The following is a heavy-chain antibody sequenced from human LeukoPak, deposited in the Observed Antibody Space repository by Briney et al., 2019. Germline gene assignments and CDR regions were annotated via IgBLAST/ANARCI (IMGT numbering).Heavy chain of an antibody. CDR2: IYYSGST. V-gene: IGHV4-59*01. J-gene: IGHJ3*02. CDR1: GGSISSYY. D-gene: IGHD3-10*01. Sequence: SETLSLTCTVSGGSISSYYWSWIRQPPGEGLEWIGYIYYSGSTNYNPSLKSRVTISVDTSKNQFSLKLSSVTAADTAVYYCARWIPRTLYGSGSVEGAFDIWGQGTMVTVSS. CDR3: ARWIPRTLYGSGSVEGAFDI.